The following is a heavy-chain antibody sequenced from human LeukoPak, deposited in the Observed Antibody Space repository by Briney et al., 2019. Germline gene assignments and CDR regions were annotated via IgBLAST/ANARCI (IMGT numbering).Heavy chain of an antibody. CDR2: ISAYNGNT. CDR1: GYTFTSYG. CDR3: ARDGRTIFGVDIQARFDT. Sequence: ASVKVSCKASGYTFTSYGISWVRQAPGQGLEWMGWISAYNGNTNYAQKLQGRVTMTTDTSTSTAYMELRSLRSDDTAVYYCARDGRTIFGVDIQARFDTWGQGTLVTVSS. J-gene: IGHJ5*02. D-gene: IGHD3-3*01. V-gene: IGHV1-18*01.